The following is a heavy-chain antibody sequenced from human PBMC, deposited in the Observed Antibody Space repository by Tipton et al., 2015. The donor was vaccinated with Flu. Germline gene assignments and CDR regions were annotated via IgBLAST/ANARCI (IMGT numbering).Heavy chain of an antibody. D-gene: IGHD3-16*02. V-gene: IGHV4-39*07. CDR3: ARGRSGAY. Sequence: TLSLTCTVSGDSISTTIYYWGWVRQPPGKGLEWIGSIYYSGTTYYNPSLKSRVTISVDSSKNEFSLTLASLTAADTAVYYCARGRSGAYWGQGTLVTVSS. CDR1: GDSISTTIYY. J-gene: IGHJ4*02. CDR2: IYYSGTT.